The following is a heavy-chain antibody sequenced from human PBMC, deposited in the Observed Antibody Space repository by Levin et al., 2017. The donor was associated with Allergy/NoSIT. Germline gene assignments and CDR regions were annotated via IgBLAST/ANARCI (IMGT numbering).Heavy chain of an antibody. J-gene: IGHJ4*02. D-gene: IGHD1-1*01. Sequence: SCAASGFTFSLFPMHWVRQAPGKGLEWVAVISHDGSSKNYADSVKGRFTISRDNSKNTVSLQMNSLRAEDTAVYYCARGGNWNYFDYWGQGTVVTVSS. CDR2: ISHDGSSK. V-gene: IGHV3-30-3*01. CDR3: ARGGNWNYFDY. CDR1: GFTFSLFP.